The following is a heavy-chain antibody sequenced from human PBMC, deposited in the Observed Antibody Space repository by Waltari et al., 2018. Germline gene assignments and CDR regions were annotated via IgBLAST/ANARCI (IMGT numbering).Heavy chain of an antibody. CDR3: ARGRIAAAAFDY. D-gene: IGHD6-13*01. Sequence: EVQLVESGGGLVQPGGSLRLSCAASGFTFSSYSMNWVRQAPGKGLEWVSYMSSSSSTIYYADSVNGRFTSSRDNAKNSLYLQMNSLRAEDTAVYYCARGRIAAAAFDYWGQGTLVTVSS. J-gene: IGHJ4*02. CDR2: MSSSSSTI. CDR1: GFTFSSYS. V-gene: IGHV3-48*01.